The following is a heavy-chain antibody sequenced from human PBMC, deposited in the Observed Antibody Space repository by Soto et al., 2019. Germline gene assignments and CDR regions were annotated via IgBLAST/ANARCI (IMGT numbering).Heavy chain of an antibody. CDR3: ASRGYDCAGESCRYQDI. CDR1: GGIFSSYA. CDR2: VIPILGQA. J-gene: IGHJ3*02. V-gene: IGHV1-69*01. Sequence: QVQLVQSGAEVKKPGSSVKVSCKASGGIFSSYAISWLRQAPGQGLEWMGAVIPILGQAYYAQNFQDRVTITADESTRTAYMDLISLRSDDTAVYFCASRGYDCAGESCRYQDIWGQGTKVTVSS. D-gene: IGHD3-16*02.